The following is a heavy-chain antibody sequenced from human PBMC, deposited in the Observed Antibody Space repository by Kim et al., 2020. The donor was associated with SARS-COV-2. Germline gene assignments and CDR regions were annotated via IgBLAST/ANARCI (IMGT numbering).Heavy chain of an antibody. V-gene: IGHV3-30*04. CDR3: ARDGGVTPNYYYYGMDV. Sequence: GGSLRLSCAASGFTFSSYAMHWVRQAPGKGLEWVAVISYDGSNKYYADSVKGRFTISRDNSKNTLYLQMNSLRAEDTAVYYCARDGGVTPNYYYYGMDVWGQGTTVTVSS. J-gene: IGHJ6*02. CDR2: ISYDGSNK. CDR1: GFTFSSYA. D-gene: IGHD3-16*01.